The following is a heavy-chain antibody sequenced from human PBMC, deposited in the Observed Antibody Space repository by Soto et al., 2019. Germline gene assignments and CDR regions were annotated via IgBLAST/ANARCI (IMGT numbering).Heavy chain of an antibody. D-gene: IGHD3-22*01. V-gene: IGHV3-21*01. CDR2: ISSSSSYI. CDR3: ARDELDSSGYYPCCAFDI. CDR1: GFTFSSYS. J-gene: IGHJ3*02. Sequence: EVQLVESGGGLVKPGGSLRLSCAASGFTFSSYSMNWVRQAPGKGLEWVSSISSSSSYIYYADSVKGRFTISRDNAKNSLYLQMNSLRAEDTAVYYCARDELDSSGYYPCCAFDIWGQGTMVTVSS.